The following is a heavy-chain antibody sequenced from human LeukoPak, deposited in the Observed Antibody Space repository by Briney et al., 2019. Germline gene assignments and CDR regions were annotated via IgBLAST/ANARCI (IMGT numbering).Heavy chain of an antibody. Sequence: GRSLRLSCTTSGFTFDDYAMSWFRRAPGKGLEWVSAFSGSGGSTYYADSVKGRFTISRDNSKNTLYLQMNSLRAEDTTVYYCAKVDSSGYYLFDYWGQGTLVTVSS. CDR1: GFTFDDYA. CDR2: FSGSGGST. J-gene: IGHJ4*02. V-gene: IGHV3-23*01. CDR3: AKVDSSGYYLFDY. D-gene: IGHD3-22*01.